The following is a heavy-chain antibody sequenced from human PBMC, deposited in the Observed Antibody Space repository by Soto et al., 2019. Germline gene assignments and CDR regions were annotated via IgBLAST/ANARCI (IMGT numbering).Heavy chain of an antibody. Sequence: SETLSLTCTVSGGSISSHYWSWIRQPPGRGLEWIGFISYSGSPNYNPSLKSRVTISEDTAKNQFSLKLKSMTAADTAVYYCARTNAFDIWGQGTMVTVSS. CDR2: ISYSGSP. V-gene: IGHV4-59*11. J-gene: IGHJ3*02. CDR3: ARTNAFDI. CDR1: GGSISSHY.